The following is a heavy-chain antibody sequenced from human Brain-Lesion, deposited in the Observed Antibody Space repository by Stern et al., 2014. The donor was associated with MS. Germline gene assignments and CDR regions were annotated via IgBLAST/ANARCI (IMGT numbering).Heavy chain of an antibody. V-gene: IGHV4-39*01. D-gene: IGHD2-15*01. Sequence: QVQLVESGPGLVKPSETLSLTCTVAGGSVSSTSYAWAWIRQPPGKGLEWIGTIYYSGNTYYSPSLKRRLPISLDTSKNPFSLQLRSGTAADTAVYYCAGEEDIRYCSGGSCTGNWFDPWGQGTLVTVSS. CDR2: IYYSGNT. CDR3: AGEEDIRYCSGGSCTGNWFDP. CDR1: GGSVSSTSYA. J-gene: IGHJ5*02.